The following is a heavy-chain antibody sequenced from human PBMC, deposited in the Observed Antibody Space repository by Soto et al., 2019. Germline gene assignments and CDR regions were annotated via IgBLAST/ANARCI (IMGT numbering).Heavy chain of an antibody. J-gene: IGHJ4*02. V-gene: IGHV3-30-3*01. Sequence: QVQLVESGGGVVQPGRSLRLSCAASGFTFSTYPMHWVRQAPGKGLEWVAVIPYDGNNKYYADSVKGRFTIARDNSKKALYLEMNNLRGGDTAVFYCARGGNRPRWYYFDYWGQGVLVTVSS. D-gene: IGHD2-8*01. CDR1: GFTFSTYP. CDR3: ARGGNRPRWYYFDY. CDR2: IPYDGNNK.